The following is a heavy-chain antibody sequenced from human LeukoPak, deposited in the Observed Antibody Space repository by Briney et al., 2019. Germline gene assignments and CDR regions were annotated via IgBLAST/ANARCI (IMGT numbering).Heavy chain of an antibody. D-gene: IGHD3-10*01. CDR3: ARDYYASVSHDY. J-gene: IGHJ4*02. CDR2: IKPDGSEQ. Sequence: PGGSLRLSCAASRITFSRYWMTWVRQAPGKGLEWVGNIKPDGSEQYYGDSVKGRFTISRDNAKSSMHLQMNNVRADDTAVYYCARDYYASVSHDYWGQGTLVTVSS. V-gene: IGHV3-7*04. CDR1: RITFSRYW.